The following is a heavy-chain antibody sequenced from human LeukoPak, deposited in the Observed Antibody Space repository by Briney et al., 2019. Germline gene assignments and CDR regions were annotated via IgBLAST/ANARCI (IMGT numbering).Heavy chain of an antibody. CDR1: GGPISSYY. D-gene: IGHD5-24*01. V-gene: IGHV4-59*08. CDR2: IYHSGRT. CDR3: ARRNGYISSLDY. Sequence: PETLSLTCTVSGGPISSYYWSWIRQPPEKGLEWIGYIYHSGRTNYNPSLKSRVTISVDTSKNQFSLNLNSVTAADTAVYYCARRNGYISSLDYWGQATMATVSS. J-gene: IGHJ4*02.